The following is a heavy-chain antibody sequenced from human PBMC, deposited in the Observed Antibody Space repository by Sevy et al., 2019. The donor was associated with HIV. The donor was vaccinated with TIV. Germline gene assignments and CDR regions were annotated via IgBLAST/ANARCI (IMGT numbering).Heavy chain of an antibody. V-gene: IGHV1-24*01. D-gene: IGHD2-15*01. Sequence: ASVKVSCKVSGYRLIEVSMHWVQQAPGKGLEWMGHLDPEDGETIYAQNFQGRVTMTEDTSTDTAYMEVSSLRSEDTAVYYCAADRGEDYCSGNSCQRHYYYGLDVWGQGTTVTVSS. CDR3: AADRGEDYCSGNSCQRHYYYGLDV. J-gene: IGHJ6*02. CDR2: LDPEDGET. CDR1: GYRLIEVS.